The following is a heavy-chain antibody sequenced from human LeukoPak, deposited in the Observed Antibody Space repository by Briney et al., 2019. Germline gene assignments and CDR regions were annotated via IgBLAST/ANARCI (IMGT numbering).Heavy chain of an antibody. CDR1: GFTFSSYG. Sequence: GGSLRLSCAASGFTFSSYGMSWVRQAPGKWLEWVSAISGSGGSTYYADSVKGRFTISRDNTKGTVYRQMNSLRPEDPAVYYCAKGSYGDSPYWYFNLWGRGTLVTVSS. CDR2: ISGSGGST. CDR3: AKGSYGDSPYWYFNL. D-gene: IGHD4-17*01. J-gene: IGHJ2*01. V-gene: IGHV3-23*01.